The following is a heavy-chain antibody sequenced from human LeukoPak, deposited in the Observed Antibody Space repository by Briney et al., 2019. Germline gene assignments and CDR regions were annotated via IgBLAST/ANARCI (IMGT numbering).Heavy chain of an antibody. CDR3: AAAYTYYYGSGSYGLEAFDI. D-gene: IGHD3-10*01. J-gene: IGHJ3*02. CDR1: GFTFTSSA. CDR2: IVVGSGNT. V-gene: IGHV1-58*01. Sequence: GTSVKVSCKASGFTFTSSALQWVRQARGQRLEWIGWIVVGSGNTNYAQKFQERVTITRDMSTSTVYMELSSLRSEDTAVYYCAAAYTYYYGSGSYGLEAFDIWGQGTMVSVSS.